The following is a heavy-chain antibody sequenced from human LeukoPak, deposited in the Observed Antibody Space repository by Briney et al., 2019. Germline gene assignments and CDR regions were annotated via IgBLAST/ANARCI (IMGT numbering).Heavy chain of an antibody. D-gene: IGHD1-26*01. V-gene: IGHV3-23*01. J-gene: IGHJ4*02. CDR3: ARDPGGSFDY. Sequence: GGSLRLSCAASGFTFSNYAMSWVRQAPGRGLEWVSTISGDPGRTNYADSVKGRFTISRDNSNNALFLQMNSLRVEDTAIYYCARDPGGSFDYWGQGTLVTVSS. CDR1: GFTFSNYA. CDR2: ISGDPGRT.